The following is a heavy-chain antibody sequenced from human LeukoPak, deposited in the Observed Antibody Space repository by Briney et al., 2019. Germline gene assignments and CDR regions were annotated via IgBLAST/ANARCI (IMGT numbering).Heavy chain of an antibody. Sequence: PGGALRLSCAAPGFTFSSYWMSWVRQAPGKGLEWVANIKQDGSEKSYVGSVKGRFTISRDNAKNSLYLQMDSLRAEDTAVYYCARVGYSYGHFFDYWGQGTLVTVSS. CDR3: ARVGYSYGHFFDY. D-gene: IGHD5-18*01. CDR2: IKQDGSEK. V-gene: IGHV3-7*01. CDR1: GFTFSSYW. J-gene: IGHJ4*02.